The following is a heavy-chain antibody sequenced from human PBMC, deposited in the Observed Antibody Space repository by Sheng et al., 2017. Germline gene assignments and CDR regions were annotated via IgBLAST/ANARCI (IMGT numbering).Heavy chain of an antibody. CDR2: IWEDGSHK. V-gene: IGHV3-33*06. J-gene: IGHJ5*02. CDR1: GFTFSNYA. CDR3: AKDLTSGAVVVAAS. D-gene: IGHD2-15*01. Sequence: QVKLEESGGGVVQPGTSLRLSCAASGFTFSNYAMHLVRQTPGKGLEWVAVIWEDGSHKYYADAVKGRFTVSRDNSNNTLFLQMNSLRAEDTAVYYCAKDLTSGAVVVAASWGQG.